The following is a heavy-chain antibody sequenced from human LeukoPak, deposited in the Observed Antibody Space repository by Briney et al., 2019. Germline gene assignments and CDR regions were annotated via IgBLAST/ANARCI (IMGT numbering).Heavy chain of an antibody. Sequence: SQTLSLTCAISGDSVSSNSAAWNWIRQSPSRGLEWLGRTYYRSKWYNDYAVSVKSRITINPDTSKNQFSLQLNSVTPEDTAVYYCARGVPIGFAVRGKPDYSNYRGWFDPWGQGTLVTVSS. CDR3: ARGVPIGFAVRGKPDYSNYRGWFDP. J-gene: IGHJ5*02. V-gene: IGHV6-1*01. CDR1: GDSVSSNSAA. CDR2: TYYRSKWYN. D-gene: IGHD4-11*01.